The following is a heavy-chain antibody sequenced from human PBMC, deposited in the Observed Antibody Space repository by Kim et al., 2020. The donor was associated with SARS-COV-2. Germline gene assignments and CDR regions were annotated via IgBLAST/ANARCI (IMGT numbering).Heavy chain of an antibody. CDR3: AKNRAGKGGAYSSFSASAFDI. Sequence: FTISRDNTKNTLYLQMNSLRAEDTAVYYCAKNRAGKGGAYSSFSASAFDIWGQGTMVTVSS. D-gene: IGHD6-6*01. J-gene: IGHJ3*02. V-gene: IGHV3-23*01.